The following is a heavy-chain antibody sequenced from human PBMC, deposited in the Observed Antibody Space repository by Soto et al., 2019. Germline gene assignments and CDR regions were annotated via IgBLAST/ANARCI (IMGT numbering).Heavy chain of an antibody. CDR1: GFTFSIYS. Sequence: GGSLRLSFAASGFTFSIYSMNWVRQAPGKGLEWVASTSDSGHYIYYGDSVKGRFTISRDNAKNSLYLQMNSLRVEDTAMYYCARVRSGGSGYFDYWGQEALVTVSS. J-gene: IGHJ4*02. CDR2: TSDSGHYI. D-gene: IGHD2-15*01. CDR3: ARVRSGGSGYFDY. V-gene: IGHV3-21*01.